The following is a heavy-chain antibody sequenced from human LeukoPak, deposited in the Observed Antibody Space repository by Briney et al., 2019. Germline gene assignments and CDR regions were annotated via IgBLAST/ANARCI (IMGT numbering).Heavy chain of an antibody. Sequence: ASVKVSCKASGYTFTSYYMHWVRQAPGQGLEWMGIINPSGGSTSYAQKFQGRVTMTRDMSTSTVYMELSSLRPEDTAVYYCAREVGGGIVATILYYFDYWGQGTLVTVSS. J-gene: IGHJ4*02. D-gene: IGHD5-12*01. CDR1: GYTFTSYY. V-gene: IGHV1-46*01. CDR3: AREVGGGIVATILYYFDY. CDR2: INPSGGST.